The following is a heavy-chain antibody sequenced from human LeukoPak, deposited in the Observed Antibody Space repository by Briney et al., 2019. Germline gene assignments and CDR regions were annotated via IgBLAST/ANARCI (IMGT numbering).Heavy chain of an antibody. CDR3: ARAYNIRYFDT. V-gene: IGHV3-33*01. D-gene: IGHD3-9*01. CDR2: IWSEASNT. J-gene: IGHJ4*02. Sequence: PGGSLRLSCAAPGFIFSSYGMHWGRPAPGKGLGWVAVIWSEASNTYYVDSVKGRFTISTDNSTNTLYLQMNSLRAEDTAVYYCARAYNIRYFDTWGQGTLVTVSS. CDR1: GFIFSSYG.